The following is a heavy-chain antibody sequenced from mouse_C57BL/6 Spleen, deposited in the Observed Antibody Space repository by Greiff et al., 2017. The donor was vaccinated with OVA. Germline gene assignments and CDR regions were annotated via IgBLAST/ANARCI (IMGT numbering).Heavy chain of an antibody. CDR2: IYPGSGST. J-gene: IGHJ2*01. D-gene: IGHD1-1*01. V-gene: IGHV1-55*01. CDR1: GYTFTSYW. CDR3: ARRGDYYGRSYVDY. Sequence: VQLQQPGAELVKPGASVKMSCKASGYTFTSYWITWVKQRPGQGLEWIGDIYPGSGSTNYNEKFKSKATLTVDTSSSTAYMQLSSLTSEDSAVYYCARRGDYYGRSYVDYWGQGTTLTVSS.